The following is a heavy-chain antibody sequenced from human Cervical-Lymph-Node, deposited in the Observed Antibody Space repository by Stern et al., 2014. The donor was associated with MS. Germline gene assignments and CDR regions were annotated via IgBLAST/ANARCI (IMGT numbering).Heavy chain of an antibody. CDR1: GYTFTSYY. V-gene: IGHV1-46*01. CDR2: INPSSGST. CDR3: ASQSPIAVADYYGMDV. D-gene: IGHD6-19*01. J-gene: IGHJ6*02. Sequence: QVQLVQSEAEVKKPGASVKVSCKASGYTFTSYYMHWVRKAPGQGLEWMGIINPSSGSTSYAQKFQGRVTMTRDTSTSTVYMELSSLRSEDTAVYYCASQSPIAVADYYGMDVWGQGTTVTVSS.